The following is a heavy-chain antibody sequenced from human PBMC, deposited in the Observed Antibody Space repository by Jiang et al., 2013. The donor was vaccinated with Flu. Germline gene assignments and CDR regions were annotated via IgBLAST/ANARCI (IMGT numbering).Heavy chain of an antibody. V-gene: IGHV1-18*01. CDR2: ISAYNGNT. Sequence: GAEVKKPGASVKVSCKASGYTFTSYGISWVRQAPGQGLEWMGWISAYNGNTDYAQKLQGRVTMTTDTSTTTAYMELRSLRSDDTAVYYCARAGAVPAAPRPYNWFDPWGQGTLVTVSS. D-gene: IGHD2-2*01. CDR1: GYTFTSYG. CDR3: ARAGAVPAAPRPYNWFDP. J-gene: IGHJ5*02.